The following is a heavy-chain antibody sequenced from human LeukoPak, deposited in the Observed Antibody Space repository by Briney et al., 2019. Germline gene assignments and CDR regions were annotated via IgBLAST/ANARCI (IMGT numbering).Heavy chain of an antibody. CDR1: GFTVSSNY. D-gene: IGHD2-8*01. J-gene: IGHJ4*02. CDR3: ARFSSNGVSEFAY. Sequence: PGGSLRLSCAASGFTVSSNYMSWVRQAPGKGLGWVSVIYSGGSTYYADSVKGRFTISRDNSKNTLYLQMNSLRAEDTAVYYWARFSSNGVSEFAYWGQGTLVTVSS. CDR2: IYSGGST. V-gene: IGHV3-66*02.